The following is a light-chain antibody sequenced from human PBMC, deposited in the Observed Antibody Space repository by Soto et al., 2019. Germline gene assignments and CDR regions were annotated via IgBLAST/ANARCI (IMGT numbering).Light chain of an antibody. J-gene: IGKJ4*01. CDR1: QSVRSN. CDR2: GAS. Sequence: EIVLTQSPGTLSLSPGERATLSCRASQSVRSNLAWYQQKPGQAPRLLIYGASTRATGVPTRFSGSRSGAEFTLTINSLQSEDFAVYYCQPYNNWPLTFGGGTKVDIK. CDR3: QPYNNWPLT. V-gene: IGKV3-15*01.